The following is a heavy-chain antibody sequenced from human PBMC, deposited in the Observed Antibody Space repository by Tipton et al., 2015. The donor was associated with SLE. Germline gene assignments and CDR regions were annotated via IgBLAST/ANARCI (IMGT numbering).Heavy chain of an antibody. Sequence: LRLSCTVSGGSISSYYWSWIRQPPGKGLEWIGYIYYSGSTNYNPSLKSRVTISVDTSKNQFSLKLSSVTAADTAVYYCARGLTSNWFDPWGQGTLVTVSS. D-gene: IGHD4/OR15-4a*01. J-gene: IGHJ5*02. V-gene: IGHV4-59*01. CDR2: IYYSGST. CDR3: ARGLTSNWFDP. CDR1: GGSISSYY.